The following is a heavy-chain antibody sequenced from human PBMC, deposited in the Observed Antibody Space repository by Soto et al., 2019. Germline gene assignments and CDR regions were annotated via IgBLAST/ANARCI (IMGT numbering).Heavy chain of an antibody. CDR2: INHNSGGT. J-gene: IGHJ5*02. D-gene: IGHD2-2*01. Sequence: QVQPVQSGAEVKKPGASVKISCKASGHTFTGYYIHWVRQSPGQGLEWMGWINHNSGGTDYGQKFQGRVTMTRDTSISTVYMELTRRRSADTAVYYCARGKAIDAAIYNWFDPWGQGTLVTVSS. CDR1: GHTFTGYY. V-gene: IGHV1-2*02. CDR3: ARGKAIDAAIYNWFDP.